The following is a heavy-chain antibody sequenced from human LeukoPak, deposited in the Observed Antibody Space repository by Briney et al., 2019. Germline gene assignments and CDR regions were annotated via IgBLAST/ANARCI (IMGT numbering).Heavy chain of an antibody. J-gene: IGHJ4*02. V-gene: IGHV1-2*02. CDR3: ARSSALKYSSTSRYYFDY. D-gene: IGHD6-13*01. Sequence: ASVKVSCKASGYTFTGYYMHWVRQAPGQGLEWMGWINGNSGGTNYAQKFQGRVTMTRDTSISTAYMELSRLRSDDTAVYYCARSSALKYSSTSRYYFDYWGQGTLVTVSS. CDR1: GYTFTGYY. CDR2: INGNSGGT.